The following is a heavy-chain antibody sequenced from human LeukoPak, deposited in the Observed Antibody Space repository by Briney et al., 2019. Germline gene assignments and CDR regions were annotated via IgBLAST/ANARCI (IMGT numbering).Heavy chain of an antibody. CDR2: IYYSGST. V-gene: IGHV4-39*07. CDR3: ASGRGIAAAGKVSGWFDP. J-gene: IGHJ5*02. D-gene: IGHD6-13*01. CDR1: GGSISSTSYY. Sequence: SETLSLTCTVSGGSISSTSYYWGWIRQPPGKGLEWIGIIYYSGSTNYNPSLKSRVTISVDTSKNQFSLKLSSVTAADTAVYYCASGRGIAAAGKVSGWFDPWGQGTLVTVSS.